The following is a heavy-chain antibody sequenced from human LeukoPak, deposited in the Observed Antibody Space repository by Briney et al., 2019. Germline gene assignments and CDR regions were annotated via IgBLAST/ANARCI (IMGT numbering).Heavy chain of an antibody. CDR1: GYTFTSYD. V-gene: IGHV1-8*01. Sequence: GASVKVSCKASGYTFTSYDINWVRQATGQGLEWRGWMNPNSGNTGYAQKFQGRVTMTRNTSIRTAYMELSSLTSEDTAVYYCARQRGYNYGYDDYWGQGTLVTVSS. D-gene: IGHD5-18*01. CDR2: MNPNSGNT. J-gene: IGHJ4*02. CDR3: ARQRGYNYGYDDY.